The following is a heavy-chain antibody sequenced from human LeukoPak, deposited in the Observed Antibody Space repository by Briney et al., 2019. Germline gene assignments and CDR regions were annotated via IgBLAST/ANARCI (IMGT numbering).Heavy chain of an antibody. CDR1: GFTFSSYW. CDR2: INHSGST. D-gene: IGHD3-22*01. CDR3: ARVPYYYDSSGYYFGGYYYYMDV. J-gene: IGHJ6*03. V-gene: IGHV4-34*01. Sequence: GSLRLSCAASGFTFSSYWMSWVRQAPGKGLEWIGEINHSGSTNYNPSLKSRVTISVDTSKNQFSLKLSSVTAADTAVYYCARVPYYYDSSGYYFGGYYYYMDVWGKGTTVTVSS.